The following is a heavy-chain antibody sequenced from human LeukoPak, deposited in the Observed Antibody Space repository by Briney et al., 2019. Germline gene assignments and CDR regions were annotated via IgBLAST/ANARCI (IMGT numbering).Heavy chain of an antibody. CDR3: ARDPRQAVAGTYS. Sequence: PSETLSLTCAVSGGSISSGGYSWSWIRQPPGKGLEWIGYIYHSGSTYYNPSLKSRVTISVDTSKNQFSLKLSSVTAADTAVYYCARDPRQAVAGTYSWGQGTLVTVSS. V-gene: IGHV4-30-2*01. CDR2: IYHSGST. D-gene: IGHD6-19*01. CDR1: GGSISSGGYS. J-gene: IGHJ4*02.